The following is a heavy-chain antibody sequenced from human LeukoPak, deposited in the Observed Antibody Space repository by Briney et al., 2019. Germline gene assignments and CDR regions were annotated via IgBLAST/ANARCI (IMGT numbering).Heavy chain of an antibody. CDR1: GFTFSDYY. CDR3: AKGNRYSSLNWFDP. CDR2: ISSSGSTI. V-gene: IGHV3-11*01. Sequence: PGGSLRLSCAASGFTFSDYYMSWIRQAPGKGLEWVSYISSSGSTIYYADSVKGRFTISRDNAKNSLYLQMNSLRAEDTAVYYCAKGNRYSSLNWFDPWGQGTLVTVSS. J-gene: IGHJ5*02. D-gene: IGHD6-19*01.